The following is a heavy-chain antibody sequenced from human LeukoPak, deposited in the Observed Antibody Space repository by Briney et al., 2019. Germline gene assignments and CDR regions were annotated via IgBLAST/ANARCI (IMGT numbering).Heavy chain of an antibody. CDR3: ARDLPSAYFYDGMDV. CDR2: INTGNGDT. J-gene: IGHJ6*02. D-gene: IGHD2-2*01. CDR1: GYTFTSCA. Sequence: ASVKVSCKASGYTFTSCAMHWVRQAPGHGLEWVGWINTGNGDTKYSQNFQGRVTITRDTSANTPYMDLSSLRSEDTAVYYCARDLPSAYFYDGMDVWGPGTTVTVSS. V-gene: IGHV1-3*04.